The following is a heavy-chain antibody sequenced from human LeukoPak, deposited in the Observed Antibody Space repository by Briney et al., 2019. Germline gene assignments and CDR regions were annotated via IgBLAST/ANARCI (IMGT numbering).Heavy chain of an antibody. CDR3: AREGSSWYVSNWFDP. J-gene: IGHJ5*02. Sequence: PSETLSLTCTVSGYSISSGYYWGWIRQPPGKGLEWIGSIYHSGSTYYNPSLKSRVTISVDTSKNQFSLKLSSVTAADTAVYYCAREGSSWYVSNWFDPWGQGTLVTVSS. V-gene: IGHV4-38-2*02. CDR2: IYHSGST. CDR1: GYSISSGYY. D-gene: IGHD6-13*01.